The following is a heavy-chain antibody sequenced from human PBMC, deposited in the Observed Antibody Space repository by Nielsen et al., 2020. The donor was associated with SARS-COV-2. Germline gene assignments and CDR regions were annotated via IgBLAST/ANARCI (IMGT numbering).Heavy chain of an antibody. CDR3: ARGELLERNECFDM. J-gene: IGHJ3*02. D-gene: IGHD1-26*01. V-gene: IGHV3-11*01. CDR2: ISPDSDTT. CDR1: GFIFSDYY. Sequence: GESLKISCAATGFIFSDYYMTWIRQAPGKELEWVSYISPDSDTTYYADSVKGRFTISRDNGENSLYLQMNSLGADDTALYYCARGELLERNECFDMWGQGTMVTVSS.